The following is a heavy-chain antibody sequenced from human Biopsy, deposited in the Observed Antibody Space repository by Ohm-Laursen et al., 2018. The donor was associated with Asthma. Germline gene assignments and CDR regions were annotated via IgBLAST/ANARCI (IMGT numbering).Heavy chain of an antibody. J-gene: IGHJ3*02. CDR1: GFPFSDYY. Sequence: SLRLSCAASGFPFSDYYMSWIRQAPGKGLEWVSYISSSGTTIFNADSVKGRFTISRDNAKNSLYLQMNSLRAEDTAVYYCAKERYYDFWSGYPIWGQGTMVTVSS. V-gene: IGHV3-11*04. D-gene: IGHD3-3*01. CDR3: AKERYYDFWSGYPI. CDR2: ISSSGTTI.